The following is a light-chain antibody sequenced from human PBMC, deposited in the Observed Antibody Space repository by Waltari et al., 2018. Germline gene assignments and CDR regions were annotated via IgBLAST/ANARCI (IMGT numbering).Light chain of an antibody. CDR3: QSFDSTLTAYVV. J-gene: IGLJ2*01. CDR2: DNS. Sequence: QSVLTQPPSVSGAPGQRVTISCTGSSSNIGAGYDVHWYQQLPGTAPKLLIYDNSNRPSGVPDRLSASKSGTSASLAINGLQAEDEADYYCQSFDSTLTAYVVFGGGTKLTVL. CDR1: SSNIGAGYD. V-gene: IGLV1-40*01.